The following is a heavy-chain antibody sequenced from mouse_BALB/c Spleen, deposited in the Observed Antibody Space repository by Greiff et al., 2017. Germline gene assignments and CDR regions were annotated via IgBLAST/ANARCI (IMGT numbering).Heavy chain of an antibody. J-gene: IGHJ1*01. CDR1: GFTFSSYT. CDR3: ARQYYGSSYYWYFDV. V-gene: IGHV5-12-2*01. D-gene: IGHD1-1*01. Sequence: EVKVVESGGGLVQPGGSLKLSCAASGFTFSSYTMSWVRQTPEKRLEWVAYISNGGGSTYYPDTVKGRFTISRDNAKNTLYLQMSSLKSEDTAMYYCARQYYGSSYYWYFDVWGAGTTVTVSS. CDR2: ISNGGGST.